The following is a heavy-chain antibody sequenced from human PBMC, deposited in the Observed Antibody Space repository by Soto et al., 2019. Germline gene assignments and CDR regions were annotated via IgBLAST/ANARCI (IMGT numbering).Heavy chain of an antibody. J-gene: IGHJ4*02. CDR3: ARWLEVLTTSDS. V-gene: IGHV3-11*06. CDR2: ISTSGRDT. D-gene: IGHD3-22*01. CDR1: GFTFGYYW. Sequence: PGGSLRLSCAASGFTFGYYWMSWVRQAPGKGLEWISYISTSGRDTEYADSVKGRFLISRDNAKRSLYLQMNSLRVEDTAVYYCARWLEVLTTSDSWGQGTLVTVSS.